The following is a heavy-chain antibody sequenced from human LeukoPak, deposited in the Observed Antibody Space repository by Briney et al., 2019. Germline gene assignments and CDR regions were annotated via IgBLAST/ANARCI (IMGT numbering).Heavy chain of an antibody. CDR1: GFTFSNYW. V-gene: IGHV3-7*01. J-gene: IGHJ4*02. CDR3: VRAVTTGTVDY. Sequence: GGSLRLSCAASGFTFSNYWMSWVRQAPGKGLEWVANINQGGSEQYYVDSVKGRFTISRDNANNLLYLEISGLSVEDTALFYCVRAVTTGTVDYWGQGTLVIVSS. CDR2: INQGGSEQ. D-gene: IGHD1-1*01.